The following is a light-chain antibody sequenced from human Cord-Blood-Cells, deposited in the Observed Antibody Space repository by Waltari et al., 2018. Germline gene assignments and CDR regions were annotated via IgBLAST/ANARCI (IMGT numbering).Light chain of an antibody. CDR1: QSISSY. V-gene: IGKV1-39*01. Sequence: DIQMTQSPSSLSASVGDRVTIPCRASQSISSYLNWYQQKPGKAPKLLIYAASSLQSGVPSRFSGSGSETDFTLTISSLQPEDFATYYCQQSYSTPLTFGGGTKVEIK. J-gene: IGKJ4*01. CDR2: AAS. CDR3: QQSYSTPLT.